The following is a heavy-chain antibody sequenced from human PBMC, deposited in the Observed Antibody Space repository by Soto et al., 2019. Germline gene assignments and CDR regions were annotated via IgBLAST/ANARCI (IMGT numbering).Heavy chain of an antibody. D-gene: IGHD2-2*02. J-gene: IGHJ6*02. CDR2: IYYSGST. CDR3: ARDNPAIPYYYYGMDV. CDR1: GGSISSYY. Sequence: QVQLQESGPGLVKPSETLSLTCTVSGGSISSYYWSWIRQPPGKGLEWIGYIYYSGSTNYNPSLKSRVTISVDTSKNQFSLKLSSVTAADTAVCYCARDNPAIPYYYYGMDVWGQGTTVTVSS. V-gene: IGHV4-59*01.